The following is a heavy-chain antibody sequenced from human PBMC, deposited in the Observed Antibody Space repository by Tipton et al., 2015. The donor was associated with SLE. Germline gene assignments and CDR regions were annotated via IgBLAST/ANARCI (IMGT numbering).Heavy chain of an antibody. Sequence: SLRLSCAASGFTFHDYGVNWVRQVPGKGLEWVAGINWNGGTTNYADSVKGRFTISRDNAENSLYLQMNSLRAEDTAFYYCARDLFPYGMDVWGQGTTVTVSS. J-gene: IGHJ6*02. CDR3: ARDLFPYGMDV. CDR1: GFTFHDYG. V-gene: IGHV3-20*04. CDR2: INWNGGTT. D-gene: IGHD2/OR15-2a*01.